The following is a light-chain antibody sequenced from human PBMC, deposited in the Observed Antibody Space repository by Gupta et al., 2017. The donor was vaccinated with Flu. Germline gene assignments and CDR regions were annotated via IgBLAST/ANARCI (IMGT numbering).Light chain of an antibody. Sequence: DILVTQSPLSLPVTPGEPASISCRSSQSLLHSNGYNYLDWFLQKPRQSPQLLIYLGSNRASGGPDRFSGRGSGTEFTLKISSVEAEDVGVDYGMEARQIPYTFGRGTRLEI. V-gene: IGKV2-28*01. J-gene: IGKJ2*01. CDR2: LGS. CDR3: MEARQIPYT. CDR1: QSLLHSNGYNY.